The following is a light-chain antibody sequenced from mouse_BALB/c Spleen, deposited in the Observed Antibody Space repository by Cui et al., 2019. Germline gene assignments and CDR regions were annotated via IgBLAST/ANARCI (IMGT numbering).Light chain of an antibody. CDR3: LQYDEFPLT. CDR2: RAN. Sequence: DIKMTQSPSSMYASLGERVTITCKASQDINSYLSWFQQKPGKSPKTLIYRANRLVDGVPSRFSGSGSGQDYSLTISSLEYEDMGIYYCLQYDEFPLTFGAETKLELK. J-gene: IGKJ5*01. CDR1: QDINSY. V-gene: IGKV14-111*01.